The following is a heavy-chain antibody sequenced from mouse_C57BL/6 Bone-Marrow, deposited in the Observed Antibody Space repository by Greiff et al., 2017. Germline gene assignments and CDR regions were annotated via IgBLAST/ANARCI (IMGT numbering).Heavy chain of an antibody. Sequence: EVMLVESGGGLVQSGRSLRLSCATSGFTFSDFYMEWVRQAPGKGLEWIAASRNKANDYTTEYSASVKGRFIVSRDTSQSILYLQMNALRAEDTAIYYCARGSSSFDYWGQGTTLTVSS. CDR1: GFTFSDFY. D-gene: IGHD1-1*01. V-gene: IGHV7-1*01. CDR3: ARGSSSFDY. J-gene: IGHJ2*01. CDR2: SRNKANDYTT.